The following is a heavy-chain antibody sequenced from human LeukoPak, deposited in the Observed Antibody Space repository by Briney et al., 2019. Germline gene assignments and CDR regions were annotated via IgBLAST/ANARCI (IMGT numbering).Heavy chain of an antibody. CDR3: ARAMLDSSGRDY. V-gene: IGHV3-21*01. Sequence: GSLRLSCEASGFIFSDYRMNWVRQAPGKGLEWVSCISGSGTSIYYSESVKGQFTISRDNAKNSLCLQMNSLRAEDTALYYCARAMLDSSGRDYWGQGTLVTVSS. CDR2: ISGSGTSI. CDR1: GFIFSDYR. D-gene: IGHD3-22*01. J-gene: IGHJ4*02.